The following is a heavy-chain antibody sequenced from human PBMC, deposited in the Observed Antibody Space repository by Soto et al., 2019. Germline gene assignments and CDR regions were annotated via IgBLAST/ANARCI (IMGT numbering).Heavy chain of an antibody. CDR2: INHSGST. V-gene: IGHV4-34*01. J-gene: IGHJ5*02. D-gene: IGHD3-3*01. Sequence: QVQLQQWGAGLLKPSETLSLTCAVYGGSFSGYYWSWIRQPPGKGLEWMGEINHSGSTNYNPSLKSRVTISVDTSKNQFSLKLSSVTAADTAVYYCAIGRGRSYDFWSGYGRFDPWGQGTLVTVSS. CDR3: AIGRGRSYDFWSGYGRFDP. CDR1: GGSFSGYY.